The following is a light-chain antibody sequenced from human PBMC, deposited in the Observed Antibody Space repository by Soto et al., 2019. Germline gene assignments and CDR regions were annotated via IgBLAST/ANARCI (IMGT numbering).Light chain of an antibody. V-gene: IGLV2-14*01. CDR1: SSGVSGYYY. J-gene: IGLJ2*01. CDR3: SSYTGSFPVL. CDR2: EVS. Sequence: QSALTQPASVSGSLGQSITISCTGTSSGVSGYYYVSWYQQHPNKAPKLMIFEVSNRPSGVSNRFSGSKSGNTASQTISGLQAEDEADYYCSSYTGSFPVLFGGGTKLTVL.